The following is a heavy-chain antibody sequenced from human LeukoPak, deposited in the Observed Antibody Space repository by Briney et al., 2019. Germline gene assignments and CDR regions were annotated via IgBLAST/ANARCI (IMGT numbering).Heavy chain of an antibody. CDR1: GYTFTGYY. Sequence: ASVKVSCKASGYTFTGYYMHWVRQAPGQGLEGMGWINPNSGGTNYAQKFQGRVTMTRDTSISTAYMELSRLRSDDTAVYYCARGGFRYSYDPSDDAFDIWGQGTMVTVSS. J-gene: IGHJ3*02. CDR2: INPNSGGT. D-gene: IGHD5-18*01. CDR3: ARGGFRYSYDPSDDAFDI. V-gene: IGHV1-2*02.